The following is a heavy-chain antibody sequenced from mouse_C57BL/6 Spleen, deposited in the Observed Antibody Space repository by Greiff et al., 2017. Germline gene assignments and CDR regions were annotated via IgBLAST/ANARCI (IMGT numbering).Heavy chain of an antibody. CDR3: ARYYYGSRYVGGYFDV. CDR2: IDPSDSYT. D-gene: IGHD1-1*01. CDR1: GYTFTSYW. Sequence: VQLQQPGAELVKPGASVKLSCKASGYTFTSYWMQWVKQRPGQGLEWIGEIDPSDSYTNYNQKFKGKATLTVDTSSSTAYMQLSSLTSEDSAVYDSARYYYGSRYVGGYFDVWGTGTTVTVSS. J-gene: IGHJ1*03. V-gene: IGHV1-50*01.